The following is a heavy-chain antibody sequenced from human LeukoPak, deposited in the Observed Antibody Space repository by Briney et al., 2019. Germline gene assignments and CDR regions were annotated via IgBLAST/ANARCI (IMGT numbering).Heavy chain of an antibody. CDR2: INHSGST. V-gene: IGHV4-34*01. D-gene: IGHD3-3*02. J-gene: IGHJ3*02. CDR1: GGSFSGYY. CDR3: ARDPGVLSNAFDI. Sequence: AETLSLTCAVYGGSFSGYYWSWIRQPPGKGLEWIGEINHSGSTNYNPSLKSRVTISVDTSKNQFSLKLSSVTAADTAVYYCARDPGVLSNAFDIWGQGTMVTVSS.